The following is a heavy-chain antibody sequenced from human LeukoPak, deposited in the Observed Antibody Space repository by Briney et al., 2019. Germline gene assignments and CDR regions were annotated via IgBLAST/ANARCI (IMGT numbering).Heavy chain of an antibody. CDR2: ISGSGATT. V-gene: IGHV3-23*01. D-gene: IGHD1-1*01. CDR3: AKGPGTTGWFDP. Sequence: QPGGSLRLSCAASGFTFSSYGMSWVRQAPGKGLEWVSGISGSGATTYYADSVKGRFTISRDNSKNTLYLQMNSLRVEDTAVYFCAKGPGTTGWFDPWSQGTLVTVSS. J-gene: IGHJ5*02. CDR1: GFTFSSYG.